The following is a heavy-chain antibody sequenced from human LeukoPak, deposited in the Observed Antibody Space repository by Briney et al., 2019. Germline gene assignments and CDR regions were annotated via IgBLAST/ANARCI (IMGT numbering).Heavy chain of an antibody. D-gene: IGHD5-18*01. V-gene: IGHV3-30*18. J-gene: IGHJ6*02. CDR2: ISYDGSNK. Sequence: GGSLRLSCAASGFTFSSYGMHWVRQAPGKGLEWVAVISYDGSNKYYADSVKGRFTISRDNSKNTLYLQMNSLRAEDTAVYYCAKDTISPLYSYGPSYYYYGMDVWSQGTTVTVSS. CDR3: AKDTISPLYSYGPSYYYYGMDV. CDR1: GFTFSSYG.